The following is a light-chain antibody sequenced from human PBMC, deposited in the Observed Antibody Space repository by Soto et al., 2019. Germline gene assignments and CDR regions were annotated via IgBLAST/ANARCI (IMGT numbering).Light chain of an antibody. J-gene: IGLJ2*01. V-gene: IGLV1-51*01. Sequence: QSVLTQPPSVSAAPGQKVTISCSGSTSNIGNNFLSWYQQFPGTAPKLLIYDDDKRPSGIPDRFSGAKSGTSATLGITGLQAGDEANSYCATWDSSLSGQVFGGGTKLTVL. CDR3: ATWDSSLSGQV. CDR1: TSNIGNNF. CDR2: DDD.